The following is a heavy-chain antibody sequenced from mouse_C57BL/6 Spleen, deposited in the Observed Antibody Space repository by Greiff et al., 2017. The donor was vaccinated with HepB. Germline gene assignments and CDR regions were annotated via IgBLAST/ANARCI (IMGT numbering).Heavy chain of an antibody. CDR1: GYTFTDHT. V-gene: IGHV1-78*01. J-gene: IGHJ3*01. D-gene: IGHD2-2*01. Sequence: QVQLQQPAAELVKPGASVKISCKVSGYTFTDHTIHWLKQRPEQGLEWIGYIYPRDGSTKYNEKFKGKATLTADKASSTAYMQLNSLTSEDSAVYFCARYYGYGEGAGFAYWGQGTLVTVSA. CDR2: IYPRDGST. CDR3: ARYYGYGEGAGFAY.